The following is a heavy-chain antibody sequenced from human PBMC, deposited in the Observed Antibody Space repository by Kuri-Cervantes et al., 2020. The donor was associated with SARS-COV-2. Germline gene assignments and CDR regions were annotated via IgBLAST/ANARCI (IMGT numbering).Heavy chain of an antibody. CDR3: ARRSSDYYWAMDY. D-gene: IGHD3-22*01. CDR2: IDPIYGST. V-gene: IGHV1-46*01. CDR1: GYTFTSNF. J-gene: IGHJ4*02. Sequence: ASVKVSCKASGYTFTSNFMHWVRQATGQGLEWMGVIDPIYGSTTSAQKFQGRVTMTRDRSTSTVYMELSSLRSEDTAVYYCARRSSDYYWAMDYWGQGILVTVSS.